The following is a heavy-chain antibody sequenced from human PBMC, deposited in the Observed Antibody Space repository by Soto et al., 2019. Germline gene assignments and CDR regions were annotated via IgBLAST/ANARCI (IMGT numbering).Heavy chain of an antibody. CDR3: ARCHLEPLYSSSWQDYYYYMDV. V-gene: IGHV4-59*01. CDR2: IYYSGST. D-gene: IGHD6-13*01. J-gene: IGHJ6*03. CDR1: GGSISSYY. Sequence: SETLSLTCTVSGGSISSYYWSWIRQPPGKGLEWIGYIYYSGSTNYNPSLKSRVTISVDTSKNQFSLKLSSVTAADTAVYYCARCHLEPLYSSSWQDYYYYMDVWGKGTTVTVSS.